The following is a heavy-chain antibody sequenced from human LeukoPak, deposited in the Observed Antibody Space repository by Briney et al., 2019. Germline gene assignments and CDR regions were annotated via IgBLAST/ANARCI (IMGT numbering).Heavy chain of an antibody. J-gene: IGHJ6*02. Sequence: ASVKVSCKASGYTFTSYDINWVRQATGQGLEWMGWMNPNSGNTGYAQKFQGRVTMTRNTSISTAYMELSSLRSEGTAVYYCATSYGPYDLYGMDVWGQGTTVTVSS. CDR1: GYTFTSYD. CDR2: MNPNSGNT. D-gene: IGHD3-10*01. V-gene: IGHV1-8*01. CDR3: ATSYGPYDLYGMDV.